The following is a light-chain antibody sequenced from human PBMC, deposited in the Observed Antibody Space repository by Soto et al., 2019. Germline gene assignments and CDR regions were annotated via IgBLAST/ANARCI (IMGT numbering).Light chain of an antibody. CDR1: QSVLYSSHNKNY. V-gene: IGKV4-1*01. CDR3: QQYYSTSPT. Sequence: DIVMTQSPDSLAVSLVERATINCKSSQSVLYSSHNKNYLAWYQQNPGQPPKLLIYWASTRESGVPDRFSGSGSGPDFTLTISRLQAEDVAVYYCQQYYSTSPTFGPGTKVDIK. CDR2: WAS. J-gene: IGKJ3*01.